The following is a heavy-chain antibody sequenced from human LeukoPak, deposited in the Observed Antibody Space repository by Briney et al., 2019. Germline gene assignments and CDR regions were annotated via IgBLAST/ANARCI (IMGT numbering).Heavy chain of an antibody. CDR2: SSGTGYNI. CDR3: ARSRCSTSTSCYYFFLFDS. V-gene: IGHV1-18*01. D-gene: IGHD2-2*01. J-gene: IGHJ4*02. CDR1: GYTFNSYG. Sequence: GASVTVSCRASGYTFNSYGITWVRQAPGQGLEWMAWSSGTGYNIEYAQKFQDRVTMTTDTSTSTAYMELRSLRSDDTAVYYCARSRCSTSTSCYYFFLFDSWGQGTLVTVSS.